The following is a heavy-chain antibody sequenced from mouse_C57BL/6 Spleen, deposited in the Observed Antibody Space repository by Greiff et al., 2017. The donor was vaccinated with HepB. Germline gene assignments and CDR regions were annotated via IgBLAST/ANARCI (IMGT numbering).Heavy chain of an antibody. Sequence: EVMLVESGEGLVKPGGSLKLSCAASGFTFSSYAMSWVRQTPEKRLEWVAYISSGGDYIYYADTVKGRFTISRDNARNTLYLQMSSLKSEDTAMYYCTRDRGYSNYEYFDVWGTGTTVTVSS. V-gene: IGHV5-9-1*02. CDR2: ISSGGDYI. CDR3: TRDRGYSNYEYFDV. CDR1: GFTFSSYA. J-gene: IGHJ1*03. D-gene: IGHD2-5*01.